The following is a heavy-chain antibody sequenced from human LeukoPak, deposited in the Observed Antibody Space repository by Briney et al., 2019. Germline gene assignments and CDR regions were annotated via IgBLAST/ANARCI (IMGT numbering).Heavy chain of an antibody. CDR3: ARTLTTTYY. CDR2: ISNSGGDI. J-gene: IGHJ4*02. V-gene: IGHV3-48*03. CDR1: GFTFSSHE. Sequence: GGSLRLSCAASGFTFSSHEMNWVRQAPGKGLEWLSYISNSGGDINYADSVKGRLTISRDNAKNPRYLQMNSLRVEDTAVYYCARTLTTTYYWGQGTLVTVSS. D-gene: IGHD4-17*01.